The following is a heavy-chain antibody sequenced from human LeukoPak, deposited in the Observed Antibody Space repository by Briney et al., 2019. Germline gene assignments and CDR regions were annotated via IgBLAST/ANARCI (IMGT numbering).Heavy chain of an antibody. CDR3: ARLSLLSTVYYYYGMDV. V-gene: IGHV1-69*01. CDR2: IIPIFGTA. Sequence: SVKVSCKASGGTFSSYAISWVRQAPGQGLEWMGGIIPIFGTANYAQKFQGRVTITADESTSTAYMVLSSLRSEDTAVYYCARLSLLSTVYYYYGMDVWGQGTTVTVSS. CDR1: GGTFSSYA. D-gene: IGHD2-15*01. J-gene: IGHJ6*02.